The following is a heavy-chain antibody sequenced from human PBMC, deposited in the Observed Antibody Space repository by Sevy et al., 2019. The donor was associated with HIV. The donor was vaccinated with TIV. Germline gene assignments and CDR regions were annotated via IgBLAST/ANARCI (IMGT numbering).Heavy chain of an antibody. V-gene: IGHV1-69*13. CDR1: GGTFSSYA. J-gene: IGHJ4*02. D-gene: IGHD6-6*01. CDR2: IIPIFGPA. Sequence: ASVKVSCKASGGTFSSYAISWVRQAPGQGLEWMGGIIPIFGPANYAQKFQGRVTITADESTSTAYMELSSLRSEDTAVYYCARVRSYSSSSGAFDYWGQGTLVTVSS. CDR3: ARVRSYSSSSGAFDY.